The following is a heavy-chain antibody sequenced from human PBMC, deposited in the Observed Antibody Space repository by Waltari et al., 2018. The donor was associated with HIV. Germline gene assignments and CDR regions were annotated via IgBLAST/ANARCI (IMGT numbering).Heavy chain of an antibody. J-gene: IGHJ6*02. CDR2: ISWNSGSI. CDR3: AKDRGLSV. V-gene: IGHV3-9*01. CDR1: GFTFDDYA. Sequence: EVQLVESGGGLVQPGRSLRLSCAASGFTFDDYAMHWVRQAPGKGLEWVSGISWNSGSIGYADSVKGRCTISRDNAKNSLYLQMNSLRAEDTALYYCAKDRGLSVWGQGTTVTVSS.